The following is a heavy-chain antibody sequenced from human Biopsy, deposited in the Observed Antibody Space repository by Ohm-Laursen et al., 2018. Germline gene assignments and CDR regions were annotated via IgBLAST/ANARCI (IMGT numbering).Heavy chain of an antibody. D-gene: IGHD4-23*01. Sequence: PSQTLSLTCTVSGGSVSSGGFYWSWIRQHPGKGLEWIRYIYYSGTTYYNPSLKSLVTISVDTSKNQFSLKLNSVTAADTAVYYCARRPYGGTRYWCFDLWGRGTLVTVSS. V-gene: IGHV4-31*01. CDR3: ARRPYGGTRYWCFDL. J-gene: IGHJ2*01. CDR1: GGSVSSGGFY. CDR2: IYYSGTT.